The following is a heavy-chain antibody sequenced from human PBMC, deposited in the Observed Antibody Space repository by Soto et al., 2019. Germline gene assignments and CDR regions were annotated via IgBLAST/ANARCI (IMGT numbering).Heavy chain of an antibody. D-gene: IGHD5-12*01. CDR1: GFTFDDYG. J-gene: IGHJ3*01. Sequence: EVQLVESGGRVVPPGRPLRLSSAASGFTFDDYGMSWVRQVPGKGLEWVCGINWNGGVTGFADSVKGRFTISRDNVKSSLYLQMNGLRVEDTALYHCARTIVASAGNDAVAFWGQGIMVTVSS. CDR3: ARTIVASAGNDAVAF. CDR2: INWNGGVT. V-gene: IGHV3-20*01.